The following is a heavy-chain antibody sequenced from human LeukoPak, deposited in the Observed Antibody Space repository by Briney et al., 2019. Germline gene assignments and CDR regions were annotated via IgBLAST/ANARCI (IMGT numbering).Heavy chain of an antibody. CDR2: MDDSGTHS. V-gene: IGHV3-64*02. CDR1: GFTFSRYA. D-gene: IGHD1-26*01. CDR3: ARDGKAKNDY. J-gene: IGHJ4*02. Sequence: GSLRLSCAASGFTFSRYAMQWVRQAPDKRLEYVSGMDDSGTHSYYAESVKGRFTMSRDNSRDTLYLQMRSLRPEDTAVYYCARDGKAKNDYWGQGTLVTVST.